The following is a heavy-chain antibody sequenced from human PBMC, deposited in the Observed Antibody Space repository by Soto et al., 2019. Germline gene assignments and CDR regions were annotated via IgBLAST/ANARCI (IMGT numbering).Heavy chain of an antibody. CDR2: INHSGST. Sequence: QVQLQQWGAGLLKPSETLSLTCAVYGGSFSGYYWSWIRQPPGKGLEWIGEINHSGSTNYNPSLKSRVTLSVDTSKNQFALKLSSVTAADTAVYYCARDREVAGTVDYWGQGTLVTVSS. CDR3: ARDREVAGTVDY. V-gene: IGHV4-34*01. CDR1: GGSFSGYY. J-gene: IGHJ4*02. D-gene: IGHD6-19*01.